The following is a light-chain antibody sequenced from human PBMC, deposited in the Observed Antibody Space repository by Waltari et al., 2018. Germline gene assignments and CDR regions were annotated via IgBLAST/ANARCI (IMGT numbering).Light chain of an antibody. J-gene: IGKJ1*01. Sequence: EIVLTQSPCTLALSPGERATLPCRASQSVSRALAWYQQKPGQAPRLRIYAASSRATGIPDRFSGSGSGTDFSLTISRLEPEDFAVYYCQHYVRLPVTFGQGTKVEIK. CDR1: QSVSRA. CDR3: QHYVRLPVT. V-gene: IGKV3-20*01. CDR2: AAS.